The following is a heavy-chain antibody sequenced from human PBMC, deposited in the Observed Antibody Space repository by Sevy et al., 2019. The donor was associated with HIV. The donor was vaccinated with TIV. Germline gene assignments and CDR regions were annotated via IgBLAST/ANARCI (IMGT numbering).Heavy chain of an antibody. CDR1: GFIFPDYA. Sequence: GESLKISCAASGFIFPDYAMSWVRQPPGKGLEWVSGINWNADNTGYADSLKGRFTISRDNAKNSLYLEINSLRAEDTALYYCARSTYYYDTTGYGAFDLWGQGTLVTVSS. J-gene: IGHJ3*01. D-gene: IGHD3-22*01. V-gene: IGHV3-20*04. CDR2: INWNADNT. CDR3: ARSTYYYDTTGYGAFDL.